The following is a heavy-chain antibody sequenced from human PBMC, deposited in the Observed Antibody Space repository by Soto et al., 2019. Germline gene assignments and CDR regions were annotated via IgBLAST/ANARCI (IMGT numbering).Heavy chain of an antibody. Sequence: GGSLRLSCAASGVTFSSYGMHWVRQAPGKGLEWVAVISYDGSNKYYADSVKGRFTISRDNSKNTLYVQMNSLRAGDTAVYYCASAYWDYKYGMDVWGQGTTVTVSS. CDR2: ISYDGSNK. D-gene: IGHD2-15*01. V-gene: IGHV3-30*03. CDR1: GVTFSSYG. J-gene: IGHJ6*02. CDR3: ASAYWDYKYGMDV.